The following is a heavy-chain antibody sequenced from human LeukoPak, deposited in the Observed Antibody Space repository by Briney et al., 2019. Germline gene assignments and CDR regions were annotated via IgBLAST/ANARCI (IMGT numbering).Heavy chain of an antibody. D-gene: IGHD6-13*01. CDR2: IYTSGST. Sequence: PSETLSLTCTVSGGSISSYYWSWIRQPAGKGLEWIGRIYTSGSTNHNPSLKSRVTMSVDTSKNQFSLKLSSVTAADTAVYYCARVVSSWYKTYYYYYMDVWGKGTTVTISS. CDR3: ARVVSSWYKTYYYYYMDV. J-gene: IGHJ6*03. CDR1: GGSISSYY. V-gene: IGHV4-4*07.